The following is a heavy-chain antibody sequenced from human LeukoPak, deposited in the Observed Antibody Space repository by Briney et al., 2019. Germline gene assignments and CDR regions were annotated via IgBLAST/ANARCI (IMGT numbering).Heavy chain of an antibody. CDR2: IYYSGRT. V-gene: IGHV4-39*01. J-gene: IGHJ3*02. D-gene: IGHD1-26*01. Sequence: PSETLSLTCTVSGGSISSSSYYWGWIRQPPGKGLGGIGSIYYSGRTYYNPSLKSRVTISVDTSKNQFSLKLSSVTAADTAVYYCARSLSDRIVPYDAFDIWGQGTMVTVSS. CDR3: ARSLSDRIVPYDAFDI. CDR1: GGSISSSSYY.